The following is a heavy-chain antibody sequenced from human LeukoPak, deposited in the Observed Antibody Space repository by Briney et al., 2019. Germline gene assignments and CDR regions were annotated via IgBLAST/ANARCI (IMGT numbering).Heavy chain of an antibody. D-gene: IGHD2-8*01. CDR2: XNHSATT. J-gene: IGHJ6*03. CDR1: GGSFSAYY. Sequence: PSETLSLTCAVYGGSFSAYYXXXIRQPPGKGXXXXXXXNHSATTNYNPSLKSRVXXXXXRSRNQVSLKLSSVTAADTAVYYCASSRVYDSGLWYYYMDVWGKGTTVTVSS. CDR3: ASSRVYDSGLWYYYMDV. V-gene: IGHV4-34*01.